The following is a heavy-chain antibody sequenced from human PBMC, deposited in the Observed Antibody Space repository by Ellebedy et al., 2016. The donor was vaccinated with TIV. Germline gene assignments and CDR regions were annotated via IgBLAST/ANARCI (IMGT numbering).Heavy chain of an antibody. CDR3: ARGMKLGIVWYYFDY. Sequence: AASVKVSCKASGYTFTGYYMHWVRQAPGQGLEWMGWINPNSGGTNYAQKFQGWVPMTRDTSISTAYMELSRLRSDNTAVYYCARGMKLGIVWYYFDYWGQGTLVTGSS. D-gene: IGHD7-27*01. CDR1: GYTFTGYY. CDR2: INPNSGGT. V-gene: IGHV1-2*04. J-gene: IGHJ4*02.